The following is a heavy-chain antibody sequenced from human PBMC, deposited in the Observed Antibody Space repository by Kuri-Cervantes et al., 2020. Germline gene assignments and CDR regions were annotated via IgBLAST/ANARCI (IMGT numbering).Heavy chain of an antibody. CDR2: ISSSGANT. J-gene: IGHJ4*02. V-gene: IGHV3-23*01. CDR1: GFTFSSYA. Sequence: GESLKISCAVSGFTFSSYAMSWVRQAPGKGLEWVSTISSSGANTYYADSVKGRFTISRDNSKNSLYLQMNSLRAEDTAVYYCASKWHCSSTSCRDYWGQGTLVTVSS. D-gene: IGHD2-2*01. CDR3: ASKWHCSSTSCRDY.